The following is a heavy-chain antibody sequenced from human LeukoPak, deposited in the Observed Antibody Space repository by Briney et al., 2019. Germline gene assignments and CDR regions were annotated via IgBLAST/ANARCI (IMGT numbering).Heavy chain of an antibody. CDR2: IHYSGSA. J-gene: IGHJ3*02. CDR1: GDSISSYY. Sequence: SETLSLTCTVSGDSISSYYWSWIRHPPGKGLEWIGCIHYSGSANYNPSLRSRVTISVDTSKNQFSLKLRSVTAADTAVYYCARSIVVMTNVAFDIWSQGTMVTVSS. D-gene: IGHD2-8*01. CDR3: ARSIVVMTNVAFDI. V-gene: IGHV4-59*01.